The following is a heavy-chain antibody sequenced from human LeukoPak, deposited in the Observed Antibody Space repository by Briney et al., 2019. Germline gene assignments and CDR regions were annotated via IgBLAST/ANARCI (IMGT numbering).Heavy chain of an antibody. CDR1: GFTFSNYA. J-gene: IGHJ4*02. CDR2: ISGSGGST. CDR3: ARVDYYDSSGVDY. V-gene: IGHV3-23*01. Sequence: PGGSLRLSCAASGFTFSNYAMIWVRQAPGKGLEWVSGISGSGGSTFYADSVRGRFTISRDNSKNTLYLLINSLRAEDTAVYYCARVDYYDSSGVDYWGQGTLVTVSS. D-gene: IGHD3-22*01.